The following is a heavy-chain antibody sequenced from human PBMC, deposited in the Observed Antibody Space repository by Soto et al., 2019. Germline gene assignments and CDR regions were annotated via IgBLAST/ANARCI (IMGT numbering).Heavy chain of an antibody. D-gene: IGHD4-17*01. CDR3: ARVGTTYSAWFDP. Sequence: ASVKVSCKASGYTFTGYYMNWVRQAPRQELEYMGWINPNSGGTNYAQKFQGRVTMTRDTSISTAYMELSRLRSDDTAVYYCARVGTTYSAWFDPWGQGTLVTV. CDR2: INPNSGGT. J-gene: IGHJ5*02. CDR1: GYTFTGYY. V-gene: IGHV1-2*02.